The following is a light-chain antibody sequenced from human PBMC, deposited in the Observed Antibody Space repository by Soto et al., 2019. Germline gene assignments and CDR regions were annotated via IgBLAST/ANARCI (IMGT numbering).Light chain of an antibody. V-gene: IGLV3-1*01. CDR2: KDN. CDR1: KLGDKY. J-gene: IGLJ2*01. CDR3: QAWDNHIVV. Sequence: SYELTQPPSVSVSPGQTASISCSGDKLGDKYACWYQQRPGQSPVLIIYKDNKRPSGIPERFSGSNSGNTATLTISGTQGMDEADYYCQAWDNHIVVFGGGTKLTVL.